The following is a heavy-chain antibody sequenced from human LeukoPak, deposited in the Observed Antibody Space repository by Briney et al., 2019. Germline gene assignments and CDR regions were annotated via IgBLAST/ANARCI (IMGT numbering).Heavy chain of an antibody. D-gene: IGHD4-17*01. CDR1: GFTFSGSA. CDR3: TRLTIDYGDYMDGFDI. CDR2: IRSRTHDYAT. V-gene: IGHV3-73*01. Sequence: GGSLRLSCAAPGFTFSGSAMHWVRQASGKGLEWIGRIRSRTHDYATAYPESVKGRFTISRDDLKNTAYLQVNSLKTEDTAVYYCTRLTIDYGDYMDGFDIWGQGTMVTVSS. J-gene: IGHJ3*02.